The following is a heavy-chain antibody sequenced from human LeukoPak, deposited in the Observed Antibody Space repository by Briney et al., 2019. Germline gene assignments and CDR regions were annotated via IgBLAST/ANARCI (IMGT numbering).Heavy chain of an antibody. CDR2: IRFDGSNN. J-gene: IGHJ6*03. V-gene: IGHV3-30*02. CDR3: AKDGGGYYPYYYYYMDV. Sequence: GGSLRHSCAASGFTFNSYGIHWVRQAPGKGLEWVAFIRFDGSNNYYADSVKGRFTISRDNSKNTLYLQMNSLRAEDTAVYYCAKDGGGYYPYYYYYMDVWGKGTTVTISS. CDR1: GFTFNSYG. D-gene: IGHD3-22*01.